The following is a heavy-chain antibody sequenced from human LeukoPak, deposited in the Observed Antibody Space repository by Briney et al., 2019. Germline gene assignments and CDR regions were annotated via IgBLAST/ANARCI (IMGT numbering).Heavy chain of an antibody. CDR3: AKKRERYYDSLIDY. Sequence: PGGSLRLSCAASGFTFSSYAMSWVRQAPGKGLEWVSAISDSGGNTYYADSVKGRFTISRDNSKNTLYLQMNSLRAEDTAVYYCAKKRERYYDSLIDYWGQGTLVTVSS. V-gene: IGHV3-23*01. J-gene: IGHJ4*02. CDR2: ISDSGGNT. CDR1: GFTFSSYA. D-gene: IGHD3-22*01.